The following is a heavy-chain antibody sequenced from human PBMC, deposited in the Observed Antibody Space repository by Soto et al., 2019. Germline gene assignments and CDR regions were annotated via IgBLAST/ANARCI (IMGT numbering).Heavy chain of an antibody. D-gene: IGHD4-17*01. CDR2: IWYDGSNK. CDR1: GFTFSSYG. J-gene: IGHJ4*02. CDR3: ARDDYGGNSGGGDY. Sequence: QVQLVESGGGVVQPGRSLRLSCAASGFTFSSYGMHWVRQAPGKGLEWVAGIWYDGSNKYYADSVKGRFTISRDNSKNTLYLQMNSLRAEDTAVYYCARDDYGGNSGGGDYWGQGTLVTVSS. V-gene: IGHV3-33*01.